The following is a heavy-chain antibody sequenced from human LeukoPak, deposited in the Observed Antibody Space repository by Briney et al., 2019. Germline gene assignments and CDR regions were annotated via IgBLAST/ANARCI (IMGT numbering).Heavy chain of an antibody. V-gene: IGHV4-30-4*08. CDR3: ARDGCSSTSCYFGHAFDI. CDR1: GGSISSGDYY. CDR2: IYYSGGT. D-gene: IGHD2-2*01. J-gene: IGHJ3*02. Sequence: SETLSLTCTVSGGSISSGDYYWSWIRQPPGKGLEWIGYIYYSGGTYYNPSLKSRVTISVDTSKNQFSLKLSSVTAADTAVYYCARDGCSSTSCYFGHAFDIWGQGTMVTVSS.